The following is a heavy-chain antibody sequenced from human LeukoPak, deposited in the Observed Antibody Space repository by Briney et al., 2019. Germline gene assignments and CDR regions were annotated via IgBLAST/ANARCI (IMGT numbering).Heavy chain of an antibody. CDR2: IYTTGST. CDR3: AREGRVWAPLGDTAMA. Sequence: SETLSLTCTVSGVSISRYYRSWIRQRAGKGLEWIGRIYTTGSTNYNHSLRSRVTMSVDTPKHQLSLKLSSVSAADTAVYYCAREGRVWAPLGDTAMAWGQGTLVTVSS. D-gene: IGHD5-18*01. V-gene: IGHV4-4*07. CDR1: GVSISRYY. J-gene: IGHJ5*02.